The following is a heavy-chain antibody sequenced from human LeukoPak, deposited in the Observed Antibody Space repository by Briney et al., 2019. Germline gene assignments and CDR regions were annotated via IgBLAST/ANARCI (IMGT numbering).Heavy chain of an antibody. CDR1: GGSISSGSYY. CDR2: IYTSGST. Sequence: SQTLSLTRTVSGGSISSGSYYWSWIRQPAGKGLEWIGRIYTSGSTNYNPSLKSRVTMSVDMSKNQFSLKLSSVTAADTAVYYCASFGVDTAMVKVYWGQGTLVTVSS. V-gene: IGHV4-61*02. J-gene: IGHJ4*02. D-gene: IGHD5-18*01. CDR3: ASFGVDTAMVKVY.